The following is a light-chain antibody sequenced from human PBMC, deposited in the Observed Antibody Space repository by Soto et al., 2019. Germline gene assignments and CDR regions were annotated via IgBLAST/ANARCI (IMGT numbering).Light chain of an antibody. Sequence: DIVMTQSPDSLAVSLGERATINCKSSQSVLYSSNNKNYLAWYQQKPGQPPKLLIYWASTRESGVPDRFSGGGSGTDFTLTISSLQAEDVAFYYCQQYYSTPTFGQGTKVEIK. CDR2: WAS. CDR3: QQYYSTPT. J-gene: IGKJ1*01. CDR1: QSVLYSSNNKNY. V-gene: IGKV4-1*01.